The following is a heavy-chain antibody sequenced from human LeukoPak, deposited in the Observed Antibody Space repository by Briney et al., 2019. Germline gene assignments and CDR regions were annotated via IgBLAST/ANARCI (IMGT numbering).Heavy chain of an antibody. CDR1: GFTFSSYE. Sequence: GGSLRLSCAASGFTFSSYEMNWVRQAPGKGLEWVSYISSSGSTIYYADSVKGRFTISRDNAKNSLYLQMNSLRAEDTAVCYCARGDSSRLLWFGELLRFNAFDIWGQGTMVTVSS. J-gene: IGHJ3*02. V-gene: IGHV3-48*03. CDR2: ISSSGSTI. CDR3: ARGDSSRLLWFGELLRFNAFDI. D-gene: IGHD3-10*01.